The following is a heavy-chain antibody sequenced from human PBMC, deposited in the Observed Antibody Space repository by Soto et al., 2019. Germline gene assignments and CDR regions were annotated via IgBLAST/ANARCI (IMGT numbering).Heavy chain of an antibody. D-gene: IGHD2-2*01. CDR1: GFTFSSYA. V-gene: IGHV3-23*01. J-gene: IGHJ5*02. CDR3: AKSRTDSNSRPVGWFDP. Sequence: EVQLLESGGGLVQPGGSLRLSCAASGFTFSSYAMSWVRQAPGKGLECVSAISGSGGSTYYADSVKGRFTISRDNSKNTLYLQINSLRAEDTAVYFCAKSRTDSNSRPVGWFDPWGQGTLVTVSS. CDR2: ISGSGGST.